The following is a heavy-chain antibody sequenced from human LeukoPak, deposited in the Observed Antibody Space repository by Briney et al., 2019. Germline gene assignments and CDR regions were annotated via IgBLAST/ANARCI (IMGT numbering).Heavy chain of an antibody. J-gene: IGHJ6*04. V-gene: IGHV3-30*18. Sequence: GGSLRLSCTASGFTFRNFGMHWARQAPGKGLEWVALISYDGTNKYYADSVKGRFTISRDNSKNTLYPQMNSLRAEDAAVYYCAKIESRYCRGASCYWEGSYYYYGIDVWGKGTTVTVSS. CDR3: AKIESRYCRGASCYWEGSYYYYGIDV. CDR2: ISYDGTNK. CDR1: GFTFRNFG. D-gene: IGHD2-15*01.